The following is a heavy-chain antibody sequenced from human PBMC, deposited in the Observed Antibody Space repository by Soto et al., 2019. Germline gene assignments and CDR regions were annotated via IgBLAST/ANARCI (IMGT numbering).Heavy chain of an antibody. CDR2: ISYDGSNK. CDR1: GFTFSSYG. CDR3: AIIQDLDY. J-gene: IGHJ4*02. D-gene: IGHD3-16*01. V-gene: IGHV3-30*03. Sequence: GGSLRLSCAASGFTFSSYGMHWVRQAPGKGLEWVAVISYDGSNKYYADSVKGRFTISRDNSKNTLYLQMNSLRAEDTAVYYCAIIQDLDYWGQGTRVTVSS.